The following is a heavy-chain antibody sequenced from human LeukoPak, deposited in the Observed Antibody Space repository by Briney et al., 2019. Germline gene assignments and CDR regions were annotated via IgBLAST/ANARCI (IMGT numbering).Heavy chain of an antibody. CDR3: IRGPTYFDS. CDR2: INSDGSST. V-gene: IGHV3-74*01. Sequence: GGSLRLSCAASGFTFSSHWMRWVRQVPGKGLVWVSRINSDGSSTSYGDSVKGRFTISRDNAKGTLYLQMRSLRVEDTAVYYCIRGPTYFDSWGQGTLVTVSS. CDR1: GFTFSSHW. J-gene: IGHJ4*02.